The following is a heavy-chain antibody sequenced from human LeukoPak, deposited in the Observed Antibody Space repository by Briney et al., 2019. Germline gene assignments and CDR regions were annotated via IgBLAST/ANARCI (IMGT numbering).Heavy chain of an antibody. CDR3: ARDLRGGGGSSSSPA. CDR2: ISDSGSYI. CDR1: GITFSDYR. J-gene: IGHJ5*02. V-gene: IGHV3-21*01. Sequence: GGSLRLSCIASGITFSDYRMNWVRQAPGKGLEWVASISDSGSYIYYADSVKGRFTISRDNSKNTLYLQMNSLRAEDTAVYYCARDLRGGGGSSSSPAWGQGTLVTVSS. D-gene: IGHD6-6*01.